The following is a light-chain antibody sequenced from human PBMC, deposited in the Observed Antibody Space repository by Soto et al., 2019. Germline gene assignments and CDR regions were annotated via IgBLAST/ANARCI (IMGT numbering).Light chain of an antibody. V-gene: IGLV2-8*01. Sequence: QSVLTQPPSASGSPGQSVAISCTGTSSDVGGYNYVSWYQQHPGKAPKLMIYEVNKRPSGVTDRFSCSKHGNTASLTVSCLQAEDEADYYCSSYAGSSNVFGTGTKGTV. J-gene: IGLJ1*01. CDR1: SSDVGGYNY. CDR2: EVN. CDR3: SSYAGSSNV.